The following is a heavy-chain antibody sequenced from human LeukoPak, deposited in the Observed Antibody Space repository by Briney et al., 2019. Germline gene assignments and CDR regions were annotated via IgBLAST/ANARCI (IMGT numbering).Heavy chain of an antibody. CDR3: ARDGDFRSGYSNYYYYYYMDV. CDR1: GFTFSSYS. V-gene: IGHV3-21*01. Sequence: PGGSLRLSCAASGFTFSSYSMNWVRQAPGKGLEWVSSISSSSSYIYYADSVKGRFTISRDNAKNSLYLQMNSLRAEDTAVYYCARDGDFRSGYSNYYYYYYMDVWGKGTTVTVSS. CDR2: ISSSSSYI. D-gene: IGHD3-3*01. J-gene: IGHJ6*03.